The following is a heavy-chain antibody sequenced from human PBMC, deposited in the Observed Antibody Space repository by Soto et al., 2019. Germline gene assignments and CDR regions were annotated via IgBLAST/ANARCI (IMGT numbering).Heavy chain of an antibody. Sequence: SETLSLTCAVSGYSISSSNWWDWIRQPPGKGLEWIGYIYYSGTTYYNPSLKSRVTMSVDTSKNQFSLKLTSVTAVDTAVYYCARREIQGPIDYWGQGTLVTVS. CDR3: ARREIQGPIDY. CDR1: GYSISSSNW. CDR2: IYYSGTT. V-gene: IGHV4-28*01. J-gene: IGHJ4*02. D-gene: IGHD1-26*01.